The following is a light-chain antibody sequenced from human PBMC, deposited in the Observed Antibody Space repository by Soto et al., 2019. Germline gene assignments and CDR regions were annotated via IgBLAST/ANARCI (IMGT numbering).Light chain of an antibody. CDR2: GAS. Sequence: IVLTQSPSTLSFSPGERATLSCMASQSVSSSYLAWYQQKPGQAPRLLISGASSRATGIPDRFSGSGSGTDFTLTISRLEPEDFAVYFCQQYGSSRWTFGQGTKVDI. V-gene: IGKV3-20*01. J-gene: IGKJ1*01. CDR3: QQYGSSRWT. CDR1: QSVSSSY.